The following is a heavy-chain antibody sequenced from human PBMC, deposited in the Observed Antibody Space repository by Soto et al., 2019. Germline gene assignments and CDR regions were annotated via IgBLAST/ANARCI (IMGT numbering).Heavy chain of an antibody. CDR2: ISDDGSNK. Sequence: QVQLVESGGGVVQPGRSLRLSCAASGFTFSRYSMHWVRQAPGKGLEWVAVISDDGSNKYNADSVKGRFTISRDNSKNTLYLQMNSLRAEDTAVYYCARDVRHYYDSSGYESWGQGTLVTVSS. CDR1: GFTFSRYS. J-gene: IGHJ4*02. D-gene: IGHD3-22*01. V-gene: IGHV3-30-3*01. CDR3: ARDVRHYYDSSGYES.